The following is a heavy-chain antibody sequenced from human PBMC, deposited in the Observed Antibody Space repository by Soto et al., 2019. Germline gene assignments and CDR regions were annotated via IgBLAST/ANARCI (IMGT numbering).Heavy chain of an antibody. Sequence: QVQLVQSGAEVKKPGASVKVSCKASGYTFTSSYIHWVRQAPGQGPEWMVIINPSGGGTSYAQKVQGRVTMTRATSTRTVYMELNSLRSEDTAVYYCARGSGASGLDVWGQGTTVTVSS. CDR3: ARGSGASGLDV. CDR1: GYTFTSSY. V-gene: IGHV1-46*01. D-gene: IGHD2-15*01. CDR2: INPSGGGT. J-gene: IGHJ6*02.